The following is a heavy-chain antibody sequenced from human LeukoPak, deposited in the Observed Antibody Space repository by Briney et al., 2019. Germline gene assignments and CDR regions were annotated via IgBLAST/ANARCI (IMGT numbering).Heavy chain of an antibody. J-gene: IGHJ2*01. CDR3: TTALYGDRYWYFDL. V-gene: IGHV3-15*01. CDR1: GFTFSNAW. Sequence: GGSLRLSCAASGFTFSNAWMSWVRQAPGKGLEWVGRIKSKTDGETTDYAAPVKGRFTISRDDSKNTLYLQMNSLKTEDTAVYYCTTALYGDRYWYFDLWGRGTLVTVSS. CDR2: IKSKTDGETT. D-gene: IGHD4-17*01.